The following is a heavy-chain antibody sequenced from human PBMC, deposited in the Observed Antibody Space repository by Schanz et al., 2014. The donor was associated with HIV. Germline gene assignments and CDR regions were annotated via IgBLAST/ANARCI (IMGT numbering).Heavy chain of an antibody. CDR2: IYYSGST. J-gene: IGHJ4*02. D-gene: IGHD4-17*01. CDR3: ARRADYGAYVDY. Sequence: QVQLQESGPGLVKPSQTLSLTCTVSGGSISSGGYYWSWIRQHPGKGLEWIGYIYYSGSTSYNPSLKSRVPIQVDTPKNNSPLKRSSVTAADTAVYYCARRADYGAYVDYWGQGTLVTVSS. V-gene: IGHV4-31*03. CDR1: GGSISSGGYY.